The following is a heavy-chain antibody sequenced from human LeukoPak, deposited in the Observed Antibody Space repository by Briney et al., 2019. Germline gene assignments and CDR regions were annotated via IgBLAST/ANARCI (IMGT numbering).Heavy chain of an antibody. J-gene: IGHJ1*01. V-gene: IGHV3-53*05. Sequence: PGGSLRLSCAASGFTVSSNYMSWVRQAPGKGLEWVSVIYSGGSTYYADSVKGRFTISRDNAKNSLYLQMNSLRAEDTALYYCAKDMGHTVAEYFQHWGQGTLVTVSS. D-gene: IGHD2-8*02. CDR1: GFTVSSNY. CDR2: IYSGGST. CDR3: AKDMGHTVAEYFQH.